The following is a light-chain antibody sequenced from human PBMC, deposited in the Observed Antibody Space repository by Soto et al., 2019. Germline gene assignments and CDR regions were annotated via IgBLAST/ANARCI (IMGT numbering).Light chain of an antibody. Sequence: EILVTQSACTLSLSAGERATLSCRASQSIPNNNLAWYQQKTGQAPRLLFYGAFNRATGIPARFSGSGSGTDFNLTISSLETEDFAVYYCQQRSNWPSTFGQGTRLEIK. CDR3: QQRSNWPST. J-gene: IGKJ5*01. CDR2: GAF. CDR1: QSIPNNN. V-gene: IGKV3-11*01.